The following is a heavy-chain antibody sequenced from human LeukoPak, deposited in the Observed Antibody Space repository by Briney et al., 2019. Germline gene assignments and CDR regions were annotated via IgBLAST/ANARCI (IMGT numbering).Heavy chain of an antibody. J-gene: IGHJ4*02. V-gene: IGHV5-51*01. CDR1: GYSFTTYW. D-gene: IGHD1-26*01. CDR3: ARRGGSYYTEFDY. Sequence: GESLKISCKASGYSFTTYWIGWVRQMPGKGLEWMAIIYPGDSETTYSPSFQGQVTISVDKSISTAYLQWSSLKASDTAMYYCARRGGSYYTEFDYWGQGTLVTVSS. CDR2: IYPGDSET.